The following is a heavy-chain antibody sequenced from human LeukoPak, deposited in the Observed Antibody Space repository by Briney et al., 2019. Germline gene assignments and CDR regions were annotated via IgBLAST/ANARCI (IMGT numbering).Heavy chain of an antibody. J-gene: IGHJ4*02. D-gene: IGHD5-12*01. CDR1: GFTFSSYA. CDR3: ARGPSGYHNT. Sequence: GGTLRLSCGASGFTFSSYAITWVRQAPGKGLEWVSSISSSGGSTYYADSVRGRFTISRDNSKNTLYLQMNSLRAEDTAVYYCARGPSGYHNTGGQGTLVTVSS. V-gene: IGHV3-23*01. CDR2: ISSSGGST.